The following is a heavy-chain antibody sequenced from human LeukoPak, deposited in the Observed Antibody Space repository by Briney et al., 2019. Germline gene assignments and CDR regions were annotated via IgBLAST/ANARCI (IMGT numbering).Heavy chain of an antibody. CDR3: AKPTVNYYDSSGYIDLGCFDY. D-gene: IGHD3-22*01. CDR1: GFTFSSYA. V-gene: IGHV3-23*01. CDR2: ISGSGGST. J-gene: IGHJ4*02. Sequence: PGGSLRLSCAASGFTFSSYAMSWVRQAPGKGLEWVSAISGSGGSTYYADSVKGRFTISRDNSKNTLYLQMNSLRAEDTAVYYCAKPTVNYYDSSGYIDLGCFDYWGQGTLVTVSS.